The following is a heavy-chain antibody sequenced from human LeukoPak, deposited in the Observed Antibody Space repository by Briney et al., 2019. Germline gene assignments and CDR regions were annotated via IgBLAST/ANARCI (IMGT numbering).Heavy chain of an antibody. Sequence: GGSLRLSCAASGFTFSSYSMNWVRQAPGKGLEWVSPISSSSSYIDYADSVKGRFTISRDNAKNSLYLQMNSLRAEDTAVYYCAREVGRTDTAMASDYWGQGTLVTVSS. CDR3: AREVGRTDTAMASDY. CDR2: ISSSSSYI. V-gene: IGHV3-21*01. CDR1: GFTFSSYS. J-gene: IGHJ4*02. D-gene: IGHD5-18*01.